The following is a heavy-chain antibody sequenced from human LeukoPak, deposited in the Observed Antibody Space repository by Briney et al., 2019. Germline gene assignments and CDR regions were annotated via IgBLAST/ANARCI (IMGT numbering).Heavy chain of an antibody. Sequence: GGSLRLSCAASGFTFSDYYMSWIRQAPGKGLEWVSYISSSGSTIYYADSVKGRFTISRDNAKNSLYLQMNSLRAEDTAVYYCARDKSPYYYDSSGYIGRLNTAKAHDAFDIWGQGTMVTVSS. J-gene: IGHJ3*02. V-gene: IGHV3-11*01. D-gene: IGHD3-22*01. CDR3: ARDKSPYYYDSSGYIGRLNTAKAHDAFDI. CDR2: ISSSGSTI. CDR1: GFTFSDYY.